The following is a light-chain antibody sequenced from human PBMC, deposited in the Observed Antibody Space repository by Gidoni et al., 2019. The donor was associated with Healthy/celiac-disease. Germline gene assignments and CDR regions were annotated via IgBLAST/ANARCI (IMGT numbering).Light chain of an antibody. Sequence: SYELPQPPSVSVSPGQTASITRSGDNVGDKSACWYQQKPGQSPVLVIYQDSKRPSGIPERFSGSNSGNTATLTLSGTQAMDEADYYCQAWDSSVVFGGGTKLTVL. CDR1: NVGDKS. J-gene: IGLJ2*01. CDR3: QAWDSSVV. V-gene: IGLV3-1*01. CDR2: QDS.